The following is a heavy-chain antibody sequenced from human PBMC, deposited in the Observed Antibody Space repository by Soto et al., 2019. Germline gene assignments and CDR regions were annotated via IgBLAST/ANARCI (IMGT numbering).Heavy chain of an antibody. J-gene: IGHJ4*02. CDR1: GFIFRNAW. Sequence: GGSLRLSCAASGFIFRNAWISWVRQAPGKGLEWVGRVKSKSEGGTTDYAALVKGRFTVSRDDSINTVSLQMDSLKMEDTAVYFCVAGSPFEYWGQGTLVTVSS. CDR3: VAGSPFEY. D-gene: IGHD2-21*01. CDR2: VKSKSEGGTT. V-gene: IGHV3-15*05.